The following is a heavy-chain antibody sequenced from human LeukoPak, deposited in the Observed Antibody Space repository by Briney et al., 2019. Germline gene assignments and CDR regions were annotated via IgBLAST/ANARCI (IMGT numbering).Heavy chain of an antibody. V-gene: IGHV4-4*07. CDR1: GGSISNLY. CDR3: ARDRSSSWYKDFDY. Sequence: SETLSLTCSVSGGSISNLYLSWIRQPAGKGLEWIGRIYVSGRIDYNPSLRSRVTMSVDTSKNQFSLKLSSVTAADTAVYYCARDRSSSWYKDFDYWGQGTLVTVSS. D-gene: IGHD6-13*01. J-gene: IGHJ4*02. CDR2: IYVSGRI.